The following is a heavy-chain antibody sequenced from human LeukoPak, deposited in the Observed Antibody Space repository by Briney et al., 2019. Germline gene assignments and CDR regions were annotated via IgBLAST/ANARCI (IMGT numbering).Heavy chain of an antibody. Sequence: GGSLRLSCAASGFTFSSYSMNWVRQAPGKGLEWVSSISSSSSYIYYADSVKGRFTISRDNAKNSLYLQMNSLRAEDTAVYYCARGCSSTSCYNYWGQGTLVTVSS. CDR1: GFTFSSYS. V-gene: IGHV3-21*01. CDR3: ARGCSSTSCYNY. CDR2: ISSSSSYI. J-gene: IGHJ4*02. D-gene: IGHD2-2*02.